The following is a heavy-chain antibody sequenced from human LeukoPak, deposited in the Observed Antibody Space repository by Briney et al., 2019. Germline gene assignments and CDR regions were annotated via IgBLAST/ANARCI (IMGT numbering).Heavy chain of an antibody. D-gene: IGHD3-22*01. V-gene: IGHV4-59*08. Sequence: SETLSLTCTVSGGSISGYYWSWIRQPPGKGLEWIGCIYYSGGTNYNPSLESRVTISVDTSKNQFSLKLSSVTAADTAVYYCARLRNRYDTSGYYPFDYWGQGTLVTVSS. CDR1: GGSISGYY. CDR2: IYYSGGT. J-gene: IGHJ4*02. CDR3: ARLRNRYDTSGYYPFDY.